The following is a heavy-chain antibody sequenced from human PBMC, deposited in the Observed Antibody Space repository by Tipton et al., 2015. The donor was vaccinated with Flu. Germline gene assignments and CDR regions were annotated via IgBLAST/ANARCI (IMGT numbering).Heavy chain of an antibody. Sequence: QLVQSGAEVKKPGASVKVSCKASGYTFTSYGISWVRQAPGQGLEWMGWINAYNGNTNYAQKLQGRVTMTTDTSTSTAYMELRSLRSDDTAVYYCASPMGYCSSTSCPFDYWGQGTLVTVSS. CDR3: ASPMGYCSSTSCPFDY. J-gene: IGHJ4*02. V-gene: IGHV1-18*04. CDR2: INAYNGNT. CDR1: GYTFTSYG. D-gene: IGHD2-2*01.